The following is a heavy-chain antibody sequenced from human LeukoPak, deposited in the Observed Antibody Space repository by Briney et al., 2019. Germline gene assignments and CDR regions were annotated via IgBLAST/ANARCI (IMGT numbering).Heavy chain of an antibody. J-gene: IGHJ4*02. V-gene: IGHV4-34*01. D-gene: IGHD6-13*01. CDR1: GGSISSYY. CDR2: INHSGST. CDR3: ARRGSSSWYVLDY. Sequence: SETLSLTCTVSGGSISSYYWSWIRQPPGKGLEWIGEINHSGSTNYNPSLKSRVTISVDTSKNQFSLKLSSVTAADTAVYYCARRGSSSWYVLDYWGQGTLVTVSS.